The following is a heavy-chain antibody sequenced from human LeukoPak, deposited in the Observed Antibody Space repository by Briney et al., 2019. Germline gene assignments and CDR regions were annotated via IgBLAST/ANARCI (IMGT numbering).Heavy chain of an antibody. CDR1: GFTFDDYG. Sequence: PGGSLRLSCAASGFTFDDYGMSWVRQPPGKGLEWVSGINWNGGSTGYADSVKGRFTISRDNDKNSLYLQMNSLRAEDTALYYCARASTYYYDSSGGYWGQGTLVTVSS. V-gene: IGHV3-20*04. D-gene: IGHD3-22*01. J-gene: IGHJ4*02. CDR3: ARASTYYYDSSGGY. CDR2: INWNGGST.